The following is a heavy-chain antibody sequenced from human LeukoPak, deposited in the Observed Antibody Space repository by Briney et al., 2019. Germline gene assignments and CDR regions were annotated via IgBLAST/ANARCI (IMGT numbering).Heavy chain of an antibody. CDR2: IYYSGST. Sequence: SETLSLTCTVSGGSISSGGYYWSWIRQHPGKGLEWIGYIYYSGSTYYNPSLKSRVTISVDTSKNQFSLKLSSVTAADTAVYYCARERIDDSSGYYLNWFDPWGQGTLVTVSS. CDR1: GGSISSGGYY. J-gene: IGHJ5*02. V-gene: IGHV4-31*03. CDR3: ARERIDDSSGYYLNWFDP. D-gene: IGHD3-22*01.